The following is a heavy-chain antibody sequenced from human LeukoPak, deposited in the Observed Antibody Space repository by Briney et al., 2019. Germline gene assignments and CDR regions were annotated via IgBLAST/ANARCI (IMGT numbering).Heavy chain of an antibody. V-gene: IGHV3-48*02. J-gene: IGHJ4*02. CDR3: ARDHGYAFDY. D-gene: IGHD5-12*01. CDR1: GFTFSYYS. Sequence: GGSLRLSSVASGFTFSYYSTKCVPQAPGEGLWCVSYISSISGEIGYADSVKGRFTNSRDDAKNSQYLQMNSLRDEDTAVDYCARDHGYAFDYWGQGTLVTVSS. CDR2: ISSISGEI.